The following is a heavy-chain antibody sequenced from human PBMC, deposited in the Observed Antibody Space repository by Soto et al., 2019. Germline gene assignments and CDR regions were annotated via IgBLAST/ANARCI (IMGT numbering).Heavy chain of an antibody. CDR1: GYTFSNYD. V-gene: IGHV1-8*01. D-gene: IGHD3-10*01. CDR2: VNPNNGDT. CDR3: AKVSRKGSAIDFDY. Sequence: QVQLVQSGAELKKPGASVKVSCKASGYTFSNYDMNWVRQATGQGPEWIGWVNPNNGDTGYAQKFXGXVPXTTDISTTTAYMELTSLRSEDTAIYYCAKVSRKGSAIDFDYWGQGTLITVSS. J-gene: IGHJ4*02.